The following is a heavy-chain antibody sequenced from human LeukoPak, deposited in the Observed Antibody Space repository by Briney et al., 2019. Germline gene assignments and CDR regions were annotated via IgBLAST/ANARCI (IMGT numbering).Heavy chain of an antibody. V-gene: IGHV4-59*01. CDR2: VYYSGTT. Sequence: SETLSLTCTVSGGSISSYYWSWIRQPPGKGLEWIGYVYYSGTTKYNPSLKSRVTISIDTSKNQFSLKLSSVTAADTAVYYCARHDYSRSDYFDYWGQGTLVTVSS. CDR3: ARHDYSRSDYFDY. J-gene: IGHJ4*02. CDR1: GGSISSYY. D-gene: IGHD6-6*01.